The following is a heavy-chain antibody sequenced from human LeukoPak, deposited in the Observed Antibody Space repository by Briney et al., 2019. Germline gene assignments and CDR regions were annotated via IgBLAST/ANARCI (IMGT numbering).Heavy chain of an antibody. D-gene: IGHD5-18*01. V-gene: IGHV4-38-2*01. J-gene: IGHJ4*02. CDR2: IYHSGST. CDR3: ARAEVDTAMAKE. CDR1: GYSISSGYY. Sequence: SETLSLTCAVSGYSISSGYYWGWIRQPPGKGLEWIGSIYHSGSTYYNPSLKSRVTISVDTSKNQFSLKLSSVTAADTAVYYCARAEVDTAMAKEWGQGTLVTVSS.